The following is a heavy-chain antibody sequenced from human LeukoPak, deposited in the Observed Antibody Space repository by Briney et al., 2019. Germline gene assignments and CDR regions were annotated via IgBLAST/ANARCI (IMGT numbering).Heavy chain of an antibody. J-gene: IGHJ4*02. V-gene: IGHV3-30-3*01. D-gene: IGHD1-14*01. Sequence: SGGSLRLSCAASGFTFSSYAMHWVRQAPGKGLEWVAVISYDGSNKYYADSVKGRFTISRDNSKNTLYLQMNSLRAEDTAIYYCVRDIGTDWGQGTLVTVSS. CDR1: GFTFSSYA. CDR3: VRDIGTD. CDR2: ISYDGSNK.